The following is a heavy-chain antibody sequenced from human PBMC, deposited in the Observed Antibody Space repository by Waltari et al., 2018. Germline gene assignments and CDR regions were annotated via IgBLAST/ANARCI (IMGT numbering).Heavy chain of an antibody. V-gene: IGHV1-2*06. J-gene: IGHJ4*02. D-gene: IGHD4-17*01. CDR1: GYTFTGYY. Sequence: QVHLVQSGAEVKKPGASVKVSSKASGYTFTGYYIQWARRAPGQGLEWIGQINPNSGDTNYAQKFQGRVTLTRDTSINTAYMELSSLKSDDTAVYYCARDLGSDYGNRDYWGQGTLVTVPS. CDR3: ARDLGSDYGNRDY. CDR2: INPNSGDT.